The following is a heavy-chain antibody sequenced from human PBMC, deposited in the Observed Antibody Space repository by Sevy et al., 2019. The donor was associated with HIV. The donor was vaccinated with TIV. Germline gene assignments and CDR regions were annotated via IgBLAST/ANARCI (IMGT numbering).Heavy chain of an antibody. Sequence: GESLKISCKASGYKFTNNWIGWVRQMPGKGLEWVGVIYPGDSDTRYSPSFQGQVTISADKSFSTAYLQWTSLKASDTAMYYCARVTRPESGNHFYFDYWGQGTLVTVSS. CDR3: ARVTRPESGNHFYFDY. J-gene: IGHJ4*02. CDR2: IYPGDSDT. CDR1: GYKFTNNW. D-gene: IGHD1-1*01. V-gene: IGHV5-51*01.